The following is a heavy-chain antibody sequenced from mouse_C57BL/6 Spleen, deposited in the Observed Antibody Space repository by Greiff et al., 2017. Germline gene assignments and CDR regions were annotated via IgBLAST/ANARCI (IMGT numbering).Heavy chain of an antibody. CDR3: AREYYGSSYPWFAY. Sequence: EVKLVESGGGLVKPGGSLKLSCAASGFTFSDYGMHWVRQAPEKGLEWVAYISSGSSTIYYADTVKGRFTISRDNAKNTLFLQMTSLRSEDTAMYYCAREYYGSSYPWFAYWGQGTLVTVSA. CDR2: ISSGSSTI. CDR1: GFTFSDYG. V-gene: IGHV5-17*01. J-gene: IGHJ3*01. D-gene: IGHD1-1*01.